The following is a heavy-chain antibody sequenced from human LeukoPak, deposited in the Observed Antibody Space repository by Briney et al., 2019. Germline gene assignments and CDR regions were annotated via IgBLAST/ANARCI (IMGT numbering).Heavy chain of an antibody. Sequence: ASVKVSCKASGYTFTSYYMHWVRQAPGQGLEWMGIINPSGGSTSYAQKFQGRVTMTRDTSISTAYMELSRLRSDDTAVYYCARARGPITMVRGGTIDYWGQGTLVTVSS. V-gene: IGHV1-46*01. J-gene: IGHJ4*02. CDR2: INPSGGST. D-gene: IGHD3-10*01. CDR1: GYTFTSYY. CDR3: ARARGPITMVRGGTIDY.